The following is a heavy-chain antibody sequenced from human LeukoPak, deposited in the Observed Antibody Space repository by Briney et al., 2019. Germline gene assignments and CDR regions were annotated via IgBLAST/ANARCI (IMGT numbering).Heavy chain of an antibody. D-gene: IGHD6-19*01. J-gene: IGHJ6*03. CDR1: GYSINSGYY. V-gene: IGHV4-61*01. CDR2: IYYSGST. CDR3: ARGGGSGTYYYYMDV. Sequence: PSEALSLTCTVSGYSINSGYYWGWIRQPPGKGLEWIGYIYYSGSTNYNPSLKSRVTISVDTSKNQFSLKLSSVTAADTAVYFCARGGGSGTYYYYMDVWGKGTTVTISS.